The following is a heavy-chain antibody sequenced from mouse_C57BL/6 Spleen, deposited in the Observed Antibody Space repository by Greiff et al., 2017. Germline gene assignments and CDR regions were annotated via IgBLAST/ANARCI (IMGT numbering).Heavy chain of an antibody. Sequence: EVQLVESGGGLVQPKGSLKLSCAASGFSFNTYAMNWVRQAPGKGLEWVARIRSKSNNYATYYADSVKDRFTISRDDSESMLYLQMNNLKTEDTAMYYCVSSWDDYDCYFDVWGTGTTVTVSS. D-gene: IGHD2-4*01. CDR3: VSSWDDYDCYFDV. J-gene: IGHJ1*03. CDR2: IRSKSNNYAT. CDR1: GFSFNTYA. V-gene: IGHV10-1*01.